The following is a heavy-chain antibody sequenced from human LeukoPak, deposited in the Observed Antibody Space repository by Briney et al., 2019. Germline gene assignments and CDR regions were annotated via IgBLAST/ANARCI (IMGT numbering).Heavy chain of an antibody. V-gene: IGHV1-18*01. J-gene: IGHJ4*01. CDR2: ISAYDGNT. D-gene: IGHD6-13*01. CDR1: GYFFSRYG. Sequence: GASVKVSCKASGYFFSRYGFSWVRQAPGQGLEWMGWISAYDGNTNYAQKIQGRVTMATDTSTSTAYMELRSLRSDDSAVYFCARIAEQHLQYYFDYWGHGTLVTVSS. CDR3: ARIAEQHLQYYFDY.